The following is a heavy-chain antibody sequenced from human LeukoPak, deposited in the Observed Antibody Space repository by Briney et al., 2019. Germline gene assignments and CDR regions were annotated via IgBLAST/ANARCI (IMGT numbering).Heavy chain of an antibody. J-gene: IGHJ6*02. V-gene: IGHV3-30-3*01. CDR3: ARDHEADILTGYYQGSYYGMDV. CDR2: ISYDGSNK. Sequence: GRSLRLSCAASGFTFSSYAMHWVRQAPGKGLEWVAVISYDGSNKYYADSVKGRFTISRDNSKNTLYLQMNSLRAEDTAVYYCARDHEADILTGYYQGSYYGMDVWGQGTTVTVS. D-gene: IGHD3-9*01. CDR1: GFTFSSYA.